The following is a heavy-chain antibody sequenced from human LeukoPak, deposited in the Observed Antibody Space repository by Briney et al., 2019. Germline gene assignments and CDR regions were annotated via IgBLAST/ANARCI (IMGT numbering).Heavy chain of an antibody. CDR3: ARGNYVIAAAGGDAFDI. Sequence: RGALRLSCAPSGVIFSADSTSAGREAPGEGLGWGSSISSSTSYIYYADSVKGRFTISRDNAKNSLYLQVNSLRAEDTAVYYCARGNYVIAAAGGDAFDIWGQGTMVTVSS. J-gene: IGHJ3*02. CDR2: ISSSTSYI. CDR1: GVIFSADS. D-gene: IGHD6-25*01. V-gene: IGHV3-21*01.